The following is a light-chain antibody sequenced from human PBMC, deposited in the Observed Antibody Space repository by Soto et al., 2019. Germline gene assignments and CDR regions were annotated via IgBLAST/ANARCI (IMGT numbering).Light chain of an antibody. CDR3: QQYGSSPLT. CDR1: EFIISSY. Sequence: EIVLTQSPGTLSLSPGERATLSCRASEFIISSYLAWFQQKPGKAPRLLIYGASSRATGIPDRFSGSGSGKDFTLTISRLEPEDFAVYYCQQYGSSPLTFGPGTKVDIQ. J-gene: IGKJ3*01. V-gene: IGKV3-20*01. CDR2: GAS.